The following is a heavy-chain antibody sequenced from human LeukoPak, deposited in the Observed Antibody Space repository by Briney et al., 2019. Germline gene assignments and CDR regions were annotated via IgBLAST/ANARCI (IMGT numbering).Heavy chain of an antibody. CDR3: ARDPYGSGSYPRPFDY. CDR1: ELIFSDYY. CDR2: ISSSSSYI. J-gene: IGHJ4*02. D-gene: IGHD3-10*01. V-gene: IGHV3-11*06. Sequence: PGGSLRLSCAASELIFSDYYMCWIRQAPGKGLEWVSYISSSSSYIYYADSVKGRFTISRDNAKNSLYLQMNSLRAEDTAVYYCARDPYGSGSYPRPFDYWGQGTLVTVSS.